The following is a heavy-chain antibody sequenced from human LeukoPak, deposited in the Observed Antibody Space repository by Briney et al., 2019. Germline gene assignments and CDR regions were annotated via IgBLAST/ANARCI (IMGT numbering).Heavy chain of an antibody. Sequence: PSETLSLTCTVSGGSISSYYWSWIRQPPGKGLEWIGYIYYSGGTNYNPSLKSRVTISVDTSKNQFSLKLSSVTAADTAVYYCARRGYCSSTSCYAFDYWGQGTLVTVSS. CDR2: IYYSGGT. J-gene: IGHJ4*02. CDR1: GGSISSYY. D-gene: IGHD2-2*01. CDR3: ARRGYCSSTSCYAFDY. V-gene: IGHV4-59*08.